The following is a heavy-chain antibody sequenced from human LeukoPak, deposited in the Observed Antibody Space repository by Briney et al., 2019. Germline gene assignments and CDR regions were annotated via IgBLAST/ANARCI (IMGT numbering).Heavy chain of an antibody. Sequence: PSETLSLTCTVSGGSISSYYWSWIRQPPGKGLEWIGYIYYSGSTNYNPSLKSRVTISVDTSKNQFSLKLSSVTAADTAVYYCASLYGGKGGGSIDYWGQGTLVTVSS. CDR1: GGSISSYY. CDR2: IYYSGST. D-gene: IGHD4-23*01. J-gene: IGHJ4*02. CDR3: ASLYGGKGGGSIDY. V-gene: IGHV4-59*08.